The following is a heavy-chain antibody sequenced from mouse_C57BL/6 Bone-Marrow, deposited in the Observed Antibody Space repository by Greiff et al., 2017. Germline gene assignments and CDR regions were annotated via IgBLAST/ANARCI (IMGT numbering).Heavy chain of an antibody. CDR1: GFTFSNYW. CDR3: TGDYVGYFDV. J-gene: IGHJ1*03. Sequence: EVQVQQSGGGLVQPGGSMKLSCVASGFTFSNYWMNWVRQSPGKGLEWVVQIRLKSDNYASHYAESVKGRFTISRDDSKSSVHLQMNNLRAEDTGIYYCTGDYVGYFDVWGTGTTVTVSS. D-gene: IGHD1-1*01. V-gene: IGHV6-3*01. CDR2: IRLKSDNYAS.